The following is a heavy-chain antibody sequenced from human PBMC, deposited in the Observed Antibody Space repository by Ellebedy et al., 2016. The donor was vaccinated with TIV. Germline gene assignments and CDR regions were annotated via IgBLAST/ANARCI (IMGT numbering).Heavy chain of an antibody. D-gene: IGHD3-10*01. CDR2: IDHIGRT. CDR1: GGSLSSFY. Sequence: SETLSLTCAVYGGSLSSFYWTWVRQPPGKGLEWIGEIDHIGRTKNNPSLKSRVTISVDRSKNQFSLKLNSVTAADTAVYYCARGGYGSAFDYWGQGTLVTVSS. J-gene: IGHJ4*02. V-gene: IGHV4-34*01. CDR3: ARGGYGSAFDY.